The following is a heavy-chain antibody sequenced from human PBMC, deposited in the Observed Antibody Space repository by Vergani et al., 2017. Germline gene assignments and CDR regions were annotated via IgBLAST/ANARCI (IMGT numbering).Heavy chain of an antibody. V-gene: IGHV3-23*01. J-gene: IGHJ4*02. CDR2: ISANDVT. CDR1: GFTLSNYP. D-gene: IGHD2-15*01. Sequence: EVQVLESGGGLVQPGGSLRLSCAASGFTLSNYPMTWVRQAPGKGLEWVSAISANDVTYYADSVKGRFTVSRDNSKNTLYLQMNRLRAEDTAVYYCAKDLTQYNCLGQGTLVTVSS. CDR3: AKDLTQYNC.